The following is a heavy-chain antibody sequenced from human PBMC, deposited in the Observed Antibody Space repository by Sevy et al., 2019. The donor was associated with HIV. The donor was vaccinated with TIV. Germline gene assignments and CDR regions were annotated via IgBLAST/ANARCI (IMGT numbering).Heavy chain of an antibody. CDR2: MRQDGSEK. CDR3: ARGFYYWGSRLGLDY. D-gene: IGHD2-2*01. V-gene: IGHV3-7*01. Sequence: GGSLRLSCAASGFTFSSYWMTWVRQAPGKGLEWVANMRQDGSEKYYVDSVKGRFTISRDNAKNSLYLQMNSLRAEDTAVYYCARGFYYWGSRLGLDYWGQGTLVTGSS. J-gene: IGHJ4*02. CDR1: GFTFSSYW.